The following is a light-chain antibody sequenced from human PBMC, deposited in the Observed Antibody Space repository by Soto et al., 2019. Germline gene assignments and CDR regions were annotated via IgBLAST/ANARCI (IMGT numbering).Light chain of an antibody. CDR3: IQDYNYPLT. CDR2: TAS. V-gene: IGKV1-6*01. Sequence: AIQITQSPSSLSASVGGRVTITCRASQGIRSELGWYQQKPGKAPNLLIYTASSLQSGVPSRFSGSGSGTDFTLTISSLQPEDFATYYCIQDYNYPLTFGGGTKVDSK. J-gene: IGKJ4*01. CDR1: QGIRSE.